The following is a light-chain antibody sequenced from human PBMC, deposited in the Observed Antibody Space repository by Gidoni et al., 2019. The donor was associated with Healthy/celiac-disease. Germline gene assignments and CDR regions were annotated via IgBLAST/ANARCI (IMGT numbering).Light chain of an antibody. V-gene: IGKV3-11*01. Sequence: EIVLTQSPPTLSLSPVERATLSCRASQSVSSYLAWYQQKPGQAPRLLIYDASNRATGIPARFSCSGSGTDFTLTISSLEPEDFAVYYCQQRSNWPSGAFGQGTRLEIK. CDR1: QSVSSY. CDR2: DAS. CDR3: QQRSNWPSGA. J-gene: IGKJ5*01.